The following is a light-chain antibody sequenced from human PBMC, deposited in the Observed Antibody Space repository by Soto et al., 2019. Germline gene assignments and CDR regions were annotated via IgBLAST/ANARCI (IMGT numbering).Light chain of an antibody. CDR1: STDVGGYNY. CDR3: SSFAGGNIYV. CDR2: EVS. J-gene: IGLJ1*01. Sequence: QSALTQPPSAAGSPGQSVTISCTGTSTDVGGYNYVSWYQQYPGKAPKLMIYEVSKRPSGVPDRFSGSKSGNTASLTVSGLQAEDEADYYCSSFAGGNIYVFGTGTKLTVL. V-gene: IGLV2-8*01.